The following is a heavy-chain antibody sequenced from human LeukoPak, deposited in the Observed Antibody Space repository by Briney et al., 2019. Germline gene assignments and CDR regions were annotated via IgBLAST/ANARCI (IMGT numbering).Heavy chain of an antibody. CDR2: ITSTSTYV. V-gene: IGHV3-21*01. J-gene: IGHJ6*03. CDR3: ARDPYSGSYGDYYYYYMDV. CDR1: GFTFSSYN. Sequence: KTGGSLRLSCEASGFTFSSYNMNWVRQAPGKRLEWVSSITSTSTYVFYADSVKGRFTISRDNAKNSLYLQMNSLRAEDTAVYYCARDPYSGSYGDYYYYYMDVWGKGTTVTISS. D-gene: IGHD1-26*01.